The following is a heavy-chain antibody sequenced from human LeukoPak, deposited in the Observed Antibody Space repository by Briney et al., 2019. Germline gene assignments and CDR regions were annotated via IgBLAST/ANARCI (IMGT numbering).Heavy chain of an antibody. CDR1: GGPINNHY. CDR2: IYFSGST. V-gene: IGHV4-59*11. D-gene: IGHD6-19*01. Sequence: SETLSLTCTVSGGPINNHYWNWIRQPPGKGLEWIGYIYFSGSTSYNPSLKSRVTISVDTFKNQFSPNLRSVTAADTAMYYCTRVGAVTLDSWGQGTLVTVSS. J-gene: IGHJ4*02. CDR3: TRVGAVTLDS.